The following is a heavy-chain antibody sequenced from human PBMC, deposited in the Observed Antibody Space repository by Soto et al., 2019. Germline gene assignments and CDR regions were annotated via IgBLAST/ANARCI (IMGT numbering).Heavy chain of an antibody. CDR2: IFSNDEK. CDR3: ARISSWYVLYYFDY. J-gene: IGHJ4*02. Sequence: QVTLKESGPVLVKPTETLTLTCTVSGFSLSNARMGVSWIRQPPGKALEWLALIFSNDEKSYSTSLKSRLTISKDTYKSQVVLTMTNMDPVDTAPYYCARISSWYVLYYFDYWSQGTLVTVSS. V-gene: IGHV2-26*01. CDR1: GFSLSNARMG. D-gene: IGHD6-13*01.